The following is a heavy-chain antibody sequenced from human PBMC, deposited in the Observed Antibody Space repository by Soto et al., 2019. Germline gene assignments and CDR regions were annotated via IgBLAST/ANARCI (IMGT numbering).Heavy chain of an antibody. Sequence: LSLTCTVSDGSISSYYWSWIRQPPGKGLEWIGYIYYSGSTNYNPSLKSRVTISVDTSKNQFSLKLSSVTAADTAVYYCARARDVDTAMALDYWGQRTLVTVSS. D-gene: IGHD5-18*01. CDR3: ARARDVDTAMALDY. CDR1: DGSISSYY. J-gene: IGHJ4*02. V-gene: IGHV4-59*01. CDR2: IYYSGST.